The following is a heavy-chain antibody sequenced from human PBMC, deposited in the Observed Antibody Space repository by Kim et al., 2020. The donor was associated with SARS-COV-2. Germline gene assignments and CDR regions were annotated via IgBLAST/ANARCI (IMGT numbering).Heavy chain of an antibody. CDR1: GGSISSYY. CDR2: IYYSGST. CDR3: ARSTGIAASWDFDY. Sequence: SETLSLTCTVSGGSISSYYWSWIRQPPGKGLEWIGYIYYSGSTNYNPSLKSRVTISVDTSKNQFSLKLSSVTAADTAVYYCARSTGIAASWDFDYWGQGTLVTVSS. V-gene: IGHV4-59*08. J-gene: IGHJ4*02. D-gene: IGHD6-13*01.